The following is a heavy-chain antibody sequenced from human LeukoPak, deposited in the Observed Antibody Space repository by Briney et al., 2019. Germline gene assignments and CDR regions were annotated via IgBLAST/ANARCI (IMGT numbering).Heavy chain of an antibody. D-gene: IGHD2-21*01. Sequence: SETLSLTCTVSGGSISSYCWSWIRQPAGKGLEWIGRIYTSGSTNYNPSLKSRVTMSVDTSKNQFSLKLSSVTAADTAVYYCYGDGIAVDFQHWGQGTLVTVSS. J-gene: IGHJ1*01. CDR3: YGDGIAVDFQH. V-gene: IGHV4-4*07. CDR2: IYTSGST. CDR1: GGSISSYC.